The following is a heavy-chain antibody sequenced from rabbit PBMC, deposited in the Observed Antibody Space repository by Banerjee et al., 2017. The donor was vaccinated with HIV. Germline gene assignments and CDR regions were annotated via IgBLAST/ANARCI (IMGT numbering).Heavy chain of an antibody. J-gene: IGHJ4*01. Sequence: QSLEESGGDLVKPGASLILTCKASGFDLSNYYYMCWVRQAPGKGLEWIGCIDSGDGNTYYASWAKGRFTISKTSSTTVTLHLNSLTAADTATYFCARGSNYYAFNLWGQGTLVTVS. CDR2: IDSGDGNT. CDR3: ARGSNYYAFNL. CDR1: GFDLSNYYY. D-gene: IGHD8-1*01. V-gene: IGHV1S40*01.